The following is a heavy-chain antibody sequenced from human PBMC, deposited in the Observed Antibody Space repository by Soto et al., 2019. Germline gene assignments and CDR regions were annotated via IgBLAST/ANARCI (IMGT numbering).Heavy chain of an antibody. CDR2: IIPIFGTA. D-gene: IGHD6-6*01. CDR3: ARGGSSSEYYYYGMDV. CDR1: GGTFSSYA. V-gene: IGHV1-69*13. J-gene: IGHJ6*02. Sequence: GASVKVSCKAFGGTFSSYAISWVRQAPGQGLEWMGGIIPIFGTANYAQKFQGRVTITADESTSTAYMELSSLRSEDTAVYYCARGGSSSEYYYYGMDVWGQGTTVTVSS.